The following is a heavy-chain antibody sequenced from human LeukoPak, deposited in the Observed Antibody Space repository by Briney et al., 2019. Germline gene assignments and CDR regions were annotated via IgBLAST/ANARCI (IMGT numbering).Heavy chain of an antibody. V-gene: IGHV1-18*01. J-gene: IGHJ4*02. D-gene: IGHD3-16*02. CDR3: ARGFIPGSGYFDY. CDR1: GYTFTSYG. CDR2: ISAYNGNT. Sequence: ASVKVSCKASGYTFTSYGISWVRQAPGQGLEWMGWISAYNGNTNYAQKLQGRVTITADESTSTAYMELSSLRSEDTAVYYCARGFIPGSGYFDYWGQGTLVTVSS.